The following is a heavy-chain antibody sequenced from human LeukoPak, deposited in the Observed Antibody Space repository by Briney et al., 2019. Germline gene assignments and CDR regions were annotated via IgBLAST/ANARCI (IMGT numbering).Heavy chain of an antibody. CDR3: ARDGSVTMIVVAVYYYGMDV. Sequence: ASVKVSCKASGYTFTSYDINWVRQATGQGLEWMGWMNPNSGNTNYAQKLQGRVTVTTDTSTSTAYMELRSLRSDDTAVYYCARDGSVTMIVVAVYYYGMDVWGQGTTVTVSS. CDR2: MNPNSGNT. D-gene: IGHD3-22*01. V-gene: IGHV1-18*01. CDR1: GYTFTSYD. J-gene: IGHJ6*02.